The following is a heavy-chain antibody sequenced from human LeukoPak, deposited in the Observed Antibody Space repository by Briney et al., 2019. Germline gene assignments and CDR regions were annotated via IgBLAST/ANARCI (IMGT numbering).Heavy chain of an antibody. D-gene: IGHD6-13*01. CDR1: GFSFSNYA. J-gene: IGHJ4*02. V-gene: IGHV3-23*01. CDR3: AKGGLSGIAAAGNRFDY. CDR2: ISGSGGST. Sequence: GGSLRLTCVASGFSFSNYAMSWVRQAPGKGLEWVSGISGSGGSTYYADSVKGRFTISRDNSKNTPYLQMNSLRAEDTAVYYCAKGGLSGIAAAGNRFDYWGQGTLVTVSS.